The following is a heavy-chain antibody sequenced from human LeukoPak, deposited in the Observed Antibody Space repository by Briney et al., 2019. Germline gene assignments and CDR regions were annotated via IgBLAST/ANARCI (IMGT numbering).Heavy chain of an antibody. D-gene: IGHD6-19*01. CDR2: IYYSGST. CDR1: GGSISSYY. CDR3: ARGESIAVVKTPGDAFDI. Sequence: SEALSLTCTVSGGSISSYYWSWIRQPPGKGLDWIGYIYYSGSTNYNPSLKSRVTISLDTSKNQFSLNLSSVTAADTAVYYCARGESIAVVKTPGDAFDIWGQGTMVTVSS. J-gene: IGHJ3*02. V-gene: IGHV4-59*12.